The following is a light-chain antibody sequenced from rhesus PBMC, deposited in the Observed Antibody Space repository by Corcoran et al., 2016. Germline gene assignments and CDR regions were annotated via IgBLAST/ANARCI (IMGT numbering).Light chain of an antibody. CDR1: QTISSY. J-gene: IGKJ3*01. Sequence: DIQMTQSPSSLSASVGDRVTITCRASQTISSYLAWYQQKPGKVPKLLIYAASSLESGFPSRFSGSGSGTEFTLTISSLQPEDFATYYCQQYSSRPFTFGPGTKLDIK. CDR2: AAS. V-gene: IGKV1-44*01. CDR3: QQYSSRPFT.